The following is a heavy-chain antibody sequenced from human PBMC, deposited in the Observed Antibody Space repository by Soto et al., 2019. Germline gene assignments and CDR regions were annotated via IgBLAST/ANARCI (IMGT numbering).Heavy chain of an antibody. CDR3: ARHDYGGFGL. CDR2: IYYSGST. Sequence: QLQLQESGPGLVKPSETLSLTCTVSGGSISRSSYYWGWIRQPPGKGLEWIGSIYYSGSTYYNPSLRSRVTISVDTSKNQFSLKLSSVTAADTAVYYCARHDYGGFGLWGQGTLVTVSS. V-gene: IGHV4-39*01. D-gene: IGHD4-17*01. CDR1: GGSISRSSYY. J-gene: IGHJ4*02.